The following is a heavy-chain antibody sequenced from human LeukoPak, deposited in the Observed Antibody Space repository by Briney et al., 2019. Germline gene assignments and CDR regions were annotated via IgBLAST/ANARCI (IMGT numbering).Heavy chain of an antibody. CDR2: ISYDGSNK. CDR3: AKDPRGVTTGY. Sequence: GGSLRLSCAASGFTFSSYAMHWVRQAPGKGLEWVAVISYDGSNKYYADSVKGRFTISRDNSKNTLYLQMNSLRAEDTAVYYCAKDPRGVTTGYWGQGTLVTVSS. CDR1: GFTFSSYA. V-gene: IGHV3-30-3*01. D-gene: IGHD4-17*01. J-gene: IGHJ4*02.